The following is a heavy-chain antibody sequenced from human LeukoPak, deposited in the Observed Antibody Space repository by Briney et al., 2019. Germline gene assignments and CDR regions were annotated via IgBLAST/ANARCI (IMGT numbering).Heavy chain of an antibody. Sequence: PGRSLRLSCAASGFTLSSYAMHWVRQAPGKGLEWVSYITNGGSTIHHADSVKGRFTISRDNAKKTLYLQMNSLRAEDTAVYYCSRSIGLAGGGVDVWGQGTKVNVSS. V-gene: IGHV3-48*03. CDR3: SRSIGLAGGGVDV. CDR2: ITNGGSTI. CDR1: GFTLSSYA. D-gene: IGHD3-16*01. J-gene: IGHJ6*02.